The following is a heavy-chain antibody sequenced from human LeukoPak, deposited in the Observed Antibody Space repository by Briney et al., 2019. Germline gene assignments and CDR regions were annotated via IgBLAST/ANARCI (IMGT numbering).Heavy chain of an antibody. CDR2: ISGSGGST. CDR1: GFTFSSYA. J-gene: IGHJ4*02. V-gene: IGHV3-23*01. D-gene: IGHD6-13*01. CDR3: ANSDSSSWYGGGFDY. Sequence: GGSLRLSCAASGFTFSSYAMSWVRQAPGKGLEWVSAISGSGGSTYYADSVKGRFTISRDNSKNTLYLQMNSLRAEDTAVYYCANSDSSSWYGGGFDYWGQGTLVTVSS.